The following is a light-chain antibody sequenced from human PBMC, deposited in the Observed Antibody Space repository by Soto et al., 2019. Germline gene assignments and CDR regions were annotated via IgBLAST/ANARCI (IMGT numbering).Light chain of an antibody. V-gene: IGKV1-9*01. Sequence: DIQMTQSPSSVSASVGDSVTITCRASQGIGSYLAWYQQKPGKAPRLLIYAASTLKSGVPSRFSGSGSGTEFTLTISSLQPDDFATYYCQHYNSYSEAFGQGTKVDIK. CDR1: QGIGSY. J-gene: IGKJ1*01. CDR3: QHYNSYSEA. CDR2: AAS.